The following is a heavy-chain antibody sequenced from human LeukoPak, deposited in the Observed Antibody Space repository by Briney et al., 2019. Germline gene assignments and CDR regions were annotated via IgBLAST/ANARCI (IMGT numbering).Heavy chain of an antibody. CDR2: IIPIFGTA. V-gene: IGHV1-69*13. Sequence: GASVKVSCKASGGTFSSYAISWVRQAPGQGLEWMGGIIPIFGTANYAQKFQGRVTITADESTSTAYMELSSLRSEDTAVYYCARDQGIAVAGTWGSDNWFDPWGQGTLVTVSS. CDR1: GGTFSSYA. J-gene: IGHJ5*02. CDR3: ARDQGIAVAGTWGSDNWFDP. D-gene: IGHD6-19*01.